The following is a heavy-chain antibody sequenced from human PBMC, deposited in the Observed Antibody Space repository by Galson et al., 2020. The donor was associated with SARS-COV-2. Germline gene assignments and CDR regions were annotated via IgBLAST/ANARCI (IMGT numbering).Heavy chain of an antibody. D-gene: IGHD2-21*02. CDR1: GYTFTSYH. CDR3: AREWGDISSSVFDE. V-gene: IGHV1-46*01. CDR2: INPRDDIT. Sequence: ASVKVSCKTSGYTFTSYHLHWVRQAPGQGLEWVGIINPRDDITTYAQKFQGRVTVTRDTSTSTVYMELSSLRREDTAVYFCAREWGDISSSVFDEWGRGTLVTVSS. J-gene: IGHJ4*02.